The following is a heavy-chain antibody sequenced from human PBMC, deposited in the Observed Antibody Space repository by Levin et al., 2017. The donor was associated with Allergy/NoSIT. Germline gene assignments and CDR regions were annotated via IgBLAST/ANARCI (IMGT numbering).Heavy chain of an antibody. CDR1: GYTFTSYD. V-gene: IGHV1-8*01. Sequence: GESLKISCKASGYTFTSYDINWVRQATGQGLEWMGWMNPNSGNTGYAQKFQGRVTMTRNTSISTAYMELSSLRSEDTAVYYCARSGDIVVVPAATPLYYYGMDVWGQGTTVTVSS. J-gene: IGHJ6*02. CDR3: ARSGDIVVVPAATPLYYYGMDV. D-gene: IGHD2-2*01. CDR2: MNPNSGNT.